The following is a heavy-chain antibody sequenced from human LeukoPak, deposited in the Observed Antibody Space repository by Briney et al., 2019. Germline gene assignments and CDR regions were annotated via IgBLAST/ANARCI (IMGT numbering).Heavy chain of an antibody. CDR1: GYSFTSYW. CDR2: IYPGDSDT. D-gene: IGHD6-13*01. V-gene: IGHV5-51*01. CDR3: ARHPGWQYSSSWYIDY. Sequence: GESLKISCKGSGYSFTSYWIGWVRQMPGKGLEWMGIIYPGDSDTRYSPSFQGQVTISADKSISTAYLQWSSLKASDTAMYYCARHPGWQYSSSWYIDYWGQGTLVTVSS. J-gene: IGHJ4*02.